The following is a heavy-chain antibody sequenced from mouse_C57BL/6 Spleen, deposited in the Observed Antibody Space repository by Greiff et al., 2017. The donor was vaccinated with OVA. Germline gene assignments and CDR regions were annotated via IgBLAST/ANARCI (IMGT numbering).Heavy chain of an antibody. J-gene: IGHJ2*01. CDR2: IDPSDSYT. CDR3: ALLYGFDY. D-gene: IGHD1-1*01. Sequence: VQLQQPGAELVMPGASVKLSCKASGYTFTSYWMHWVKQRPGQGLEWIGEIDPSDSYTNYNQKFKGKSTLTVDKSSSTAYMQLSSLTSEDSAVYYCALLYGFDYWGQGTTLTVSS. CDR1: GYTFTSYW. V-gene: IGHV1-69*01.